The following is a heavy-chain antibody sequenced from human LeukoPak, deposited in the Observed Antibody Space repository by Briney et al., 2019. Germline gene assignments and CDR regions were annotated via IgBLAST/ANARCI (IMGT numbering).Heavy chain of an antibody. CDR3: ASTLAGYCSSTSCLYFDY. Sequence: SETLSLTCAVSGYSISSGYYWGWIRQPPGKGLEWIGSIYHSGSAYYNPSLKRRVTISVDTSKNQFSLKLSSVTAADTAVYYCASTLAGYCSSTSCLYFDYWGQGTLVTVSS. D-gene: IGHD2-2*03. V-gene: IGHV4-38-2*01. CDR2: IYHSGSA. J-gene: IGHJ4*02. CDR1: GYSISSGYY.